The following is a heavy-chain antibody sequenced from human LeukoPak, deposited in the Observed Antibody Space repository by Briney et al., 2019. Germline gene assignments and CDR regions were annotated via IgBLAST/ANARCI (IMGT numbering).Heavy chain of an antibody. V-gene: IGHV3-21*01. CDR3: ARGHYDVLAASYKWTPDY. J-gene: IGHJ4*02. Sequence: GGSLTLSCAASGFTFNTFNMNWLRQAPGKGLEGVSSITSSGEYIYYPDSTKGRFNNSRETAKNSLSLQLNSLRVEDTAVYYCARGHYDVLAASYKWTPDYWGQGTLVTVSS. CDR2: ITSSGEYI. D-gene: IGHD3-9*01. CDR1: GFTFNTFN.